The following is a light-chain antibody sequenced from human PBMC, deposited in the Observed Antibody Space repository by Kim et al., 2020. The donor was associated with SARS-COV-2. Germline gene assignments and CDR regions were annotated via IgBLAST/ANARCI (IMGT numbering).Light chain of an antibody. Sequence: ASVGDRCTSTCRASQTISTWLAWYQQKPGKAPKLLINKASTLESGVPSRFSGSGSGTEFTLTISSLQPDDFATYYCQQYSSYSGTFGQGTKVDIK. V-gene: IGKV1-5*03. CDR3: QQYSSYSGT. J-gene: IGKJ1*01. CDR2: KAS. CDR1: QTISTW.